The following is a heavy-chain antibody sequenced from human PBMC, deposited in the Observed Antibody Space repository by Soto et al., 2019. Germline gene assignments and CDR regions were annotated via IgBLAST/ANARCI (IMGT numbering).Heavy chain of an antibody. Sequence: PGGSLRLSCAASGFALNDFAMSWVRQAPGKGPEWLSTISGSGDKTFHSDSVKGRFDISRDNSNNKMFLQMNSLRAEDTAIYYCAKGASHAPFEKWGRGTLVTVSS. J-gene: IGHJ4*02. V-gene: IGHV3-23*01. CDR2: ISGSGDKT. CDR3: AKGASHAPFEK. CDR1: GFALNDFA.